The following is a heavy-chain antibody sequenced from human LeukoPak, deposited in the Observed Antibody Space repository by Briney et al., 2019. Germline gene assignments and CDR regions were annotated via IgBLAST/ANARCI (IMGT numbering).Heavy chain of an antibody. J-gene: IGHJ5*02. Sequence: SETLSLTCTVSGGSISSSSYYWGWIRQPPGKGLEWIGRIYYSGSTYYNPSLKSRVAISVDTAKHQLSLQLSSLTAADPAVYYCARESGDLLYGDYPKHNWFDPWGQGTLVTVSS. CDR2: IYYSGST. V-gene: IGHV4-39*07. CDR3: ARESGDLLYGDYPKHNWFDP. CDR1: GGSISSSSYY. D-gene: IGHD4-17*01.